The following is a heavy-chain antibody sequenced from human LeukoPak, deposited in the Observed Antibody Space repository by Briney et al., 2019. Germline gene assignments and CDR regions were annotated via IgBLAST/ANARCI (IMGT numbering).Heavy chain of an antibody. V-gene: IGHV4-34*11. Sequence: SETLSLTCAVYGGSFSGYYWSWIRQPPGKGLEWIGYIYYGGGTNYNPSLKSRVTISVDASKNQFSLNLRSVTAADTAVYYCARDHTAAAGSLNWFDPWGRGTLVTVSS. CDR1: GGSFSGYY. CDR2: IYYGGGT. J-gene: IGHJ5*02. D-gene: IGHD6-13*01. CDR3: ARDHTAAAGSLNWFDP.